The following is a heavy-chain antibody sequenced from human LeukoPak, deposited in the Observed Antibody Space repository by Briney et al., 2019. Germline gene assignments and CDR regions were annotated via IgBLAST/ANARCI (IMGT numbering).Heavy chain of an antibody. CDR2: MNPYSGGT. V-gene: IGHV1-2*02. CDR1: GYTFTDYF. D-gene: IGHD2-2*01. Sequence: ASVKVSCKTSGYTFTDYFIHWMRQAPGQGLEWMGWMNPYSGGTNYAPTFQGRITMTRDTSISTAYIEVNWLRSDDTAVHFCTRGPSHGGFDYWGQGTLVTVSS. CDR3: TRGPSHGGFDY. J-gene: IGHJ4*02.